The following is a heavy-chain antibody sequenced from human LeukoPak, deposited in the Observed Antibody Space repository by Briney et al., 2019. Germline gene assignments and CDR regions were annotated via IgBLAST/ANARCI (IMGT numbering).Heavy chain of an antibody. D-gene: IGHD6-19*01. J-gene: IGHJ4*02. V-gene: IGHV4-39*01. CDR2: IYYSGST. Sequence: SETLSLTCTVSGGSISSSSYYWGWLRQPPGKGLEWIGSIYYSGSTYYNPSLKSRVTISVDTSKNQFSLKLSSVTAADTAVYYCARHAEMAVAGPIFDYWGQGTLVTVSS. CDR3: ARHAEMAVAGPIFDY. CDR1: GGSISSSSYY.